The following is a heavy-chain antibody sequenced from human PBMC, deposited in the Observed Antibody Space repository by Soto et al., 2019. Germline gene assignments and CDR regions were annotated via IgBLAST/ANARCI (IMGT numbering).Heavy chain of an antibody. CDR3: ARVLSWASYYDFWSGYYNYYYYVLDF. Sequence: ASVKVSCKASGYTFTSYGISWARQAPGQGLEWMGWISAYNGNTNYAQKLQGRVTMTTDTSTSTAYMELRSLRSEDTAVYYCARVLSWASYYDFWSGYYNYYYYVLDFSGQGSTVIVSS. V-gene: IGHV1-18*01. D-gene: IGHD3-3*01. CDR2: ISAYNGNT. CDR1: GYTFTSYG. J-gene: IGHJ6*02.